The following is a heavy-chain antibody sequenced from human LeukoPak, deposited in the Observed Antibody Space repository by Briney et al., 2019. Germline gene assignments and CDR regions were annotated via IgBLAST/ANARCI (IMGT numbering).Heavy chain of an antibody. Sequence: GGSLRLSCAASGFTLGVYWMTWVRQAPGKGLEWVAFIRYDGSKSYFADSVKGRFALSGDNSKNTLYLQMSSLRPEDTAVYFCAKDGGSGSYFAFDIWGQGTMVTVSS. CDR3: AKDGGSGSYFAFDI. D-gene: IGHD1-26*01. V-gene: IGHV3-30*02. J-gene: IGHJ3*02. CDR1: GFTLGVYW. CDR2: IRYDGSKS.